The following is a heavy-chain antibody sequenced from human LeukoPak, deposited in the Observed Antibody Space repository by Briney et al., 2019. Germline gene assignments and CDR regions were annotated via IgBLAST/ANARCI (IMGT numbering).Heavy chain of an antibody. CDR2: ISGSGGST. J-gene: IGHJ3*02. V-gene: IGHV3-23*01. CDR3: AKDDDSSGYYYRLSSLAFGI. Sequence: GGSLRLSCAASGFTFSSYAMSWVRQAPGKGLEWVSAISGSGGSTYYADSVKGRFTISRDNSKNTLYLQMNSLRAEDTAVYYCAKDDDSSGYYYRLSSLAFGIWGQGTMVTVSS. D-gene: IGHD3-22*01. CDR1: GFTFSSYA.